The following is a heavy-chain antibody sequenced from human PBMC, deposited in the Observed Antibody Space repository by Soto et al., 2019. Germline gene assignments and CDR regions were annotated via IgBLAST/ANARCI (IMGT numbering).Heavy chain of an antibody. Sequence: GGSLRLSCTASGFTFGDYAMSWFRQAPGKGLEWVGFIRSKAYGGTTEYAASVKGRFTTSRDDSKSIAYLQMNSLKTEDTAVYYCTRDVGSSWLDAFDIWGQGTMVTVSS. V-gene: IGHV3-49*03. J-gene: IGHJ3*02. CDR3: TRDVGSSWLDAFDI. CDR2: IRSKAYGGTT. CDR1: GFTFGDYA. D-gene: IGHD6-13*01.